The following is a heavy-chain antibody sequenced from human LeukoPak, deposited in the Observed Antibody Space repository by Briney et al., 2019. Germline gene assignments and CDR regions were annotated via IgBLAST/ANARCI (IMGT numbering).Heavy chain of an antibody. V-gene: IGHV3-48*03. J-gene: IGHJ4*02. Sequence: GGSLRLSCAASGITVSSYGMNWVRQAPGKGLEWVSYISSSGRTIYYTDSVKGRFTISRDNAKNSLFLQMNSLRAEDTAVYYCARSSDYYDSSGYYRGYFDYWGQGTLVTVSS. CDR1: GITVSSYG. D-gene: IGHD3-22*01. CDR2: ISSSGRTI. CDR3: ARSSDYYDSSGYYRGYFDY.